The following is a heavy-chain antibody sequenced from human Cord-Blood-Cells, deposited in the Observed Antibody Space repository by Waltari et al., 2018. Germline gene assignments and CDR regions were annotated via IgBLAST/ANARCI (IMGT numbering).Heavy chain of an antibody. V-gene: IGHV4-59*11. Sequence: QVQLQESGPGLVKHSETLSLTCPVSRGSISSHSRSWIRQPPGKGLEWIGYIYYSGSTNYNPSLKSRVTISVDTSKNQFSLKLSSVTAADTAVYYCARSVEMATIFDYWGQGTLVTVSS. CDR2: IYYSGST. J-gene: IGHJ4*02. D-gene: IGHD5-12*01. CDR1: RGSISSHS. CDR3: ARSVEMATIFDY.